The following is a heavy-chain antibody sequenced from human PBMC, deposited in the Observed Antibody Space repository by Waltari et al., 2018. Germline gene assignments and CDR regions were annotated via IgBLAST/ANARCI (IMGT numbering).Heavy chain of an antibody. V-gene: IGHV3-33*01. CDR1: GFTFSSYG. CDR2: IWYDGSNK. CDR3: ARERGDIVLMVYAEASFDY. J-gene: IGHJ4*02. Sequence: QVQLVESGGGVVQPGRSLRLSCAASGFTFSSYGMHWVRPAPGKGLEWVAVIWYDGSNKYYADSVKGRFTISRDNSKNTLYLQMNSLRAEDTAVYYCARERGDIVLMVYAEASFDYWGQGTLVTVSS. D-gene: IGHD2-8*01.